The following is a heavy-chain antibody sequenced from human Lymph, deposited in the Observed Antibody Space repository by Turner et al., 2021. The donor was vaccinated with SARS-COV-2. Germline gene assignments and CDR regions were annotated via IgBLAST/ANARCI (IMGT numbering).Heavy chain of an antibody. CDR2: IYYSGST. CDR3: ARDRTSYGDYWAGYYYGMDV. V-gene: IGHV4-59*13. D-gene: IGHD4-17*01. J-gene: IGHJ6*02. CDR1: GGSTSSYF. Sequence: QVQLQESGPGLVKPTETLSLTCTVSGGSTSSYFWSWIRQPPGKGLEWIAYIYYSGSTNYNPSLKSRVTISVDTSKNQFSLRLSSVTAADTAVYYCARDRTSYGDYWAGYYYGMDVWGQGTTVTVSS.